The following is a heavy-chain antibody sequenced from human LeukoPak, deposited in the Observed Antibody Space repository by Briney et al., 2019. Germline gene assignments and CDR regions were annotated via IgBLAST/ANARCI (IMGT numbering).Heavy chain of an antibody. CDR1: GGSFSGYY. CDR3: ATHRDIVVVPAASYPFDY. J-gene: IGHJ4*02. V-gene: IGHV4-34*01. D-gene: IGHD2-2*01. CDR2: INHSGST. Sequence: ESSETLSLTCAVYGGSFSGYYWSWIRQPPGKGLEWIGEINHSGSTNYNPSLKSRVTISVDTSKNQFSLKLSSVTAADTAVYYCATHRDIVVVPAASYPFDYWGQGTLVTVSS.